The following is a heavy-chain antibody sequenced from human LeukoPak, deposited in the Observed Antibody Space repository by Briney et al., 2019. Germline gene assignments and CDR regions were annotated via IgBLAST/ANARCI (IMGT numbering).Heavy chain of an antibody. CDR3: AKWTYCSGGSCYGPLGTGYYGMDV. J-gene: IGHJ6*02. CDR1: GFTSSSYA. D-gene: IGHD2-15*01. V-gene: IGHV3-23*01. CDR2: ISGSGGST. Sequence: GASLRLSCAASGFTSSSYAMSWVRQAPGKGLEWVSAISGSGGSTYYADSVKGRFTISRDNSKNTLYLQMNSLRAEDTAVYYCAKWTYCSGGSCYGPLGTGYYGMDVWGQGTTVTVSS.